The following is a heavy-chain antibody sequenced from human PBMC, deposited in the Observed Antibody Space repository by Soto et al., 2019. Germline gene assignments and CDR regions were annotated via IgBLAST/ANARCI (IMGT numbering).Heavy chain of an antibody. Sequence: QVQLVQSGAEVKKSGASVKVSCKASGYTFTSYDINWVRQATGQGLEWMGWMNPNSGNTGYAQKFQGRVTMTRNTSISPAYMELSSLRYEDKAVYYCARERSAAGTGWFDPWGQGTLVTVSS. D-gene: IGHD6-13*01. CDR2: MNPNSGNT. J-gene: IGHJ5*02. V-gene: IGHV1-8*01. CDR1: GYTFTSYD. CDR3: ARERSAAGTGWFDP.